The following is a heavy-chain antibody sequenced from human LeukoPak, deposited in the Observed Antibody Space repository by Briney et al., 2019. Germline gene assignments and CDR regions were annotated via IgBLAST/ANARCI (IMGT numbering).Heavy chain of an antibody. Sequence: SETLSLTCTVSGGSISSGDYYWNWIRQHPEKSLEWIGYIFYSGSAYYNPSLKSRVTISVDTPKYQFSLKLSSVTAADTAVYYCARGSTLIRGFDYWGQGTLVTVSS. CDR3: ARGSTLIRGFDY. J-gene: IGHJ4*02. CDR1: GGSISSGDYY. CDR2: IFYSGSA. V-gene: IGHV4-31*03. D-gene: IGHD3-10*01.